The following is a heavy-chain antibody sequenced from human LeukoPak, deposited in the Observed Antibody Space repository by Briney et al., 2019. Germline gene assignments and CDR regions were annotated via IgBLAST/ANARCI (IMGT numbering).Heavy chain of an antibody. V-gene: IGHV4-34*01. Sequence: KSSETLSLTCAVYGGSFSGYYWSWIRQPPGKGLEWIGEINQSGSTNYNPSLKSRVTISVDTSKNQFSLKVNSVTAADTAVYYCATVPDYYNSSSYYPYYWGQGTLVTVSS. J-gene: IGHJ4*02. CDR1: GGSFSGYY. CDR2: INQSGST. D-gene: IGHD3-22*01. CDR3: ATVPDYYNSSSYYPYY.